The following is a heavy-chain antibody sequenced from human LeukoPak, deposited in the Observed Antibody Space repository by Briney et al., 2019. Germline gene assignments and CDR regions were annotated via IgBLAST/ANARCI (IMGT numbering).Heavy chain of an antibody. CDR3: ARDKQLVQGGVVY. CDR1: GFTFSSYS. CDR2: ISSSSSYI. V-gene: IGHV3-21*01. J-gene: IGHJ4*02. D-gene: IGHD6-6*01. Sequence: GGSLRLSCAASGFTFSSYSMNWVRQAPGKGLEGVSSISSSSSYIYHADSVKGRFTISRDNAKNSLYLQMKSLRAEDTAVYYCARDKQLVQGGVVYWGQGTLVTVSS.